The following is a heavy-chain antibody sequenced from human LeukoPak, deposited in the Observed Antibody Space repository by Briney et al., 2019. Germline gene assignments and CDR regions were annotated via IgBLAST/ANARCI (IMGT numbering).Heavy chain of an antibody. Sequence: SETLSLTCTVSGYSISSGYYWGWIRQPPGKGLEWIGSIYHSGSTYYNPSLKSRVTISVDTSKNQFSLKLSSVTAADTAVYYCARESGYCSSTSCYGRRFLDYWGQGTLVTVSS. CDR1: GYSISSGYY. D-gene: IGHD2-2*01. CDR2: IYHSGST. CDR3: ARESGYCSSTSCYGRRFLDY. J-gene: IGHJ4*02. V-gene: IGHV4-38-2*02.